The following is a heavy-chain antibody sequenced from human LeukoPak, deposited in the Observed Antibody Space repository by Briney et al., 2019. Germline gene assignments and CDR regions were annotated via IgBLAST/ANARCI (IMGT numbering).Heavy chain of an antibody. D-gene: IGHD1-26*01. CDR2: ISTTSTYI. Sequence: GGSLRLSCAASGFTFSTYTMTWVRQAPGKGLEWVSSISTTSTYIFYADSVKGRFTISRDNAKNSLYLQMNSLRAEDTAVYFCANSKLGTTRKYYFDYWGQGTLVTVSS. CDR3: ANSKLGTTRKYYFDY. J-gene: IGHJ4*02. CDR1: GFTFSTYT. V-gene: IGHV3-21*01.